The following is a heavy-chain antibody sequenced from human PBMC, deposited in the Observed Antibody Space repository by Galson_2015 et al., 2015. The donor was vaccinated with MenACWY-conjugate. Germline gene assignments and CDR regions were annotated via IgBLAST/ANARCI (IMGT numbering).Heavy chain of an antibody. D-gene: IGHD3-10*01. V-gene: IGHV1-2*02. CDR2: INPNSGGT. CDR1: GYTFTGYY. Sequence: SVKVSCKASGYTFTGYYMHWVRQAPGQGLEWMGWINPNSGGTNYAQKFQGRVTMTRDTSISTAYMELSRLRSDDTAVYYCARDKFGEGVRWFDPWGQGTLVTVSS. CDR3: ARDKFGEGVRWFDP. J-gene: IGHJ5*01.